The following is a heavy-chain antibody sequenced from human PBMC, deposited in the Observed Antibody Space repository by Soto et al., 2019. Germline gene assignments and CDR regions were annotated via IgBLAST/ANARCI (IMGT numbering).Heavy chain of an antibody. D-gene: IGHD3-10*01. CDR2: MNPNSGNT. Sequence: QVQLVQSGAEVKKPGASVKVSCKASGYTFTSYDINWVRQATGQGLEWMGWMNPNSGNTGYAQKFQGRVTMTRNTSISTAYMELSSLRSEDTAVYYCARGSVYYGSRDYYYGMDVWGQGTTVTVSS. J-gene: IGHJ6*02. CDR1: GYTFTSYD. CDR3: ARGSVYYGSRDYYYGMDV. V-gene: IGHV1-8*01.